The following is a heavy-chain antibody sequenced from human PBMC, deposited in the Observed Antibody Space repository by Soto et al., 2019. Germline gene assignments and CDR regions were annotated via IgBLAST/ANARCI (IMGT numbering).Heavy chain of an antibody. CDR1: GGSISSSSYY. V-gene: IGHV4-39*01. Sequence: QLQLQESGPGLVKPSETLSLTCTVSGGSISSSSYYWGWIRQPPGKGLEWIGSIYYSGSTYYNPSLKSRVTISVDTSKNQFSLKLSSVTAADTAVYYCARLTYYDFWSEDYWGQGTLVTVSS. CDR3: ARLTYYDFWSEDY. J-gene: IGHJ4*02. CDR2: IYYSGST. D-gene: IGHD3-3*01.